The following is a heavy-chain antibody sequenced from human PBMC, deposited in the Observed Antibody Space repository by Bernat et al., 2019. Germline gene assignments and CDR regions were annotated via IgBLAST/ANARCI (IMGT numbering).Heavy chain of an antibody. Sequence: EVQLLESGGGLVQPGGSLRLSCAASGFTFSNYAMSWVRQAPGKGLEWVSTISGSGGSTYYSASVKGRFTISRDISRNTLYLQMNSLRAEDTAVYHCAGDLWFGYVSAFDIWGQGTMVTVSS. CDR3: AGDLWFGYVSAFDI. D-gene: IGHD3-10*01. V-gene: IGHV3-23*01. CDR2: ISGSGGST. CDR1: GFTFSNYA. J-gene: IGHJ3*02.